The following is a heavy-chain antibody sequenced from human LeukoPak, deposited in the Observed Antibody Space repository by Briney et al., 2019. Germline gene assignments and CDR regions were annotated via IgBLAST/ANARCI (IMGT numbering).Heavy chain of an antibody. V-gene: IGHV1-2*02. CDR2: INPNSGAT. J-gene: IGHJ5*02. CDR1: GYTFTDNY. CDR3: ARDLRRDGYRA. D-gene: IGHD5-24*01. Sequence: GASVKVSCKASGYTFTDNYIHWVRQAPGQGLEWMGWINPNSGATRYAPKFQDRVSMTRDTSISTAYMEVTSPKSDDTTVYFCARDLRRDGYRAWGQGTLVTVSS.